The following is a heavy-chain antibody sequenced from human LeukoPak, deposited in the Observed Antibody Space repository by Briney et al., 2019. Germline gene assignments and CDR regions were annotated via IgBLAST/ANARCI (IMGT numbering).Heavy chain of an antibody. V-gene: IGHV3-21*01. J-gene: IGHJ3*02. CDR3: ARSGGRRGFNDAFDI. CDR2: ISGRSTYE. Sequence: GGSLRLSCAASGFTFSSYSMNWVRQAPGKGLEWVSSISGRSTYEYYADSLKGRFTISRDNAKNSLHLEMNSLRAEDTAVYYCARSGGRRGFNDAFDIWGQGTMVTVSS. D-gene: IGHD3-16*01. CDR1: GFTFSSYS.